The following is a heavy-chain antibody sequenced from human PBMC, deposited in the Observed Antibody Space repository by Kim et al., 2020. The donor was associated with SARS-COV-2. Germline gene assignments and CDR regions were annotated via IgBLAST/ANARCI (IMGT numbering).Heavy chain of an antibody. J-gene: IGHJ4*01. V-gene: IGHV1-46*01. CDR3: SRGYHCSGDSCSATYYFDY. CDR2: INPTGGST. D-gene: IGHD2-15*01. CDR1: GYTFTSYY. Sequence: ASVKVSCKASGYTFTSYYMHWLRQAPGQGLEWMGIINPTGGSTSYAQKFQGRVTMTRDPSTSTVYMELSSLRSEDTAVYYCSRGYHCSGDSCSATYYFDYWGGGYQVSVSS.